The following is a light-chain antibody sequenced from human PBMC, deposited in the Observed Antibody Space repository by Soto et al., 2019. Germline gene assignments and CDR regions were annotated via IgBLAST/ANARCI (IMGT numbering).Light chain of an antibody. Sequence: AIQMTQSPSSLSASVGDRVNITCRASQGIGNDLGWYQQKPGKAPKLLIYAASNLPSGVPSRFRGSGSGTDFTLTISCLQPDDFATYYCLQDSNYPLTFGVGTKVEV. CDR2: AAS. J-gene: IGKJ4*01. CDR1: QGIGND. V-gene: IGKV1-6*01. CDR3: LQDSNYPLT.